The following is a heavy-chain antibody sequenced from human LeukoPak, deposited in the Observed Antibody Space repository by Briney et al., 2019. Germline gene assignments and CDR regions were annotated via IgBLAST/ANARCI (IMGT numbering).Heavy chain of an antibody. CDR2: IYTSGST. V-gene: IGHV4-4*07. D-gene: IGHD3-22*01. J-gene: IGHJ3*02. CDR3: ARDSPPNYYDSSGSKNAFDI. CDR1: GGSISSYY. Sequence: NPSETLSLTCTVSGGSISSYYWSWIRQPPGKGLEWIGRIYTSGSTNYNPSLKSRVTTSVDTSKNQFSLKLSSVTAADTAVYYCARDSPPNYYDSSGSKNAFDIWGQGTMVTVSS.